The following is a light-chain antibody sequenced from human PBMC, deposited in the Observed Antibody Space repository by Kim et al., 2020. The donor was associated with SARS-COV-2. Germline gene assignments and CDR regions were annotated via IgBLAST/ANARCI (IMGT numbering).Light chain of an antibody. CDR1: QSVSSSY. CDR2: GAS. V-gene: IGKV3-20*01. J-gene: IGKJ1*01. Sequence: SPGENATPSCRASQSVSSSYLAWYQQKPGQAPRLLIHGASSRATGIPDRFSGSGSGTEFTLTISRLEPEDFAVYYCQQYGSSSWTFGQGTKVDIK. CDR3: QQYGSSSWT.